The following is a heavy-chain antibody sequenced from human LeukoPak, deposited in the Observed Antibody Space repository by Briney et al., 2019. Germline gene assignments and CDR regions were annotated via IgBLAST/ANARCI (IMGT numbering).Heavy chain of an antibody. CDR3: ATTKRSIAAAGKPLDY. CDR2: ISAYNGNT. CDR1: GYTFTSYG. D-gene: IGHD6-13*01. V-gene: IGHV1-18*04. J-gene: IGHJ4*02. Sequence: ASMKVSCKASGYTFTSYGISWVRQAPGQGLEWMGWISAYNGNTNYAQKLQGRVTMTTDTSTSTAYMELRSLRSDDTAVYYCATTKRSIAAAGKPLDYWGQGTLVTVSS.